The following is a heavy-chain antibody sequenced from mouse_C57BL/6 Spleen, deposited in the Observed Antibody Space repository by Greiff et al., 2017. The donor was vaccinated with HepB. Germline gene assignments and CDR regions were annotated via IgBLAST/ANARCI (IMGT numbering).Heavy chain of an antibody. V-gene: IGHV1-69*01. D-gene: IGHD1-1*01. J-gene: IGHJ1*03. CDR1: GYTFTSYW. CDR3: ARSTTVVATRYFDV. Sequence: QVQLQQSGAELVMPGASVKLSCEASGYTFTSYWMHWVKQRPGQGLEWIGEIDPSDSYTNYNQKFKGKSTLTVDKSSSTAYMQLSSLTSEDSAVYYCARSTTVVATRYFDVWGTGTTVTVSS. CDR2: IDPSDSYT.